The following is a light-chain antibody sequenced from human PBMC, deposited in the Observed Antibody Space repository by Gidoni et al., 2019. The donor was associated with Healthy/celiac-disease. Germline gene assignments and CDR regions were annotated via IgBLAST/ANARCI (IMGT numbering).Light chain of an antibody. CDR2: AAS. J-gene: IGKJ2*04. V-gene: IGKV1-27*01. CDR3: QKYNSGPMCS. CDR1: QGISNY. Sequence: DIQMTQSPSSLSASVGDRVTITCRASQGISNYLAWYQQKPGKVPKLLIYAASTLPSGVPSRFSGSGSGTDFPPTISSLQPEDVATYYCQKYNSGPMCSFGQGTKLEIK.